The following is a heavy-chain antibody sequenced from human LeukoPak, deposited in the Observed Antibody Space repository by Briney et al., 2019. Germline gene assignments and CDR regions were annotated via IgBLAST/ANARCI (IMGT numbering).Heavy chain of an antibody. CDR2: IYSGGST. CDR1: GFTFSTYA. D-gene: IGHD3-16*01. J-gene: IGHJ5*02. CDR3: ARGGAAYPNWFDP. Sequence: GGSLRLSCAASGFTFSTYAMNWVRQAPGKGLEWVSVIYSGGSTYYADSVKGRFTISRDNSKNTLYLQMNSLRAEDTAVYYCARGGAAYPNWFDPWGQGTLVTVSS. V-gene: IGHV3-66*01.